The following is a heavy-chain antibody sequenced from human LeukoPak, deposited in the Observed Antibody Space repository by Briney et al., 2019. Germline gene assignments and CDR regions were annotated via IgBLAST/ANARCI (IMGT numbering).Heavy chain of an antibody. CDR2: ISGAGGST. Sequence: GGSLRLSCAASGFTFSSYAMSWVRQAPGKGLEWVSAISGAGGSTYYYADSVKGRFTISRDNSKNTLFLQMNSLRAEDTALYYCARSRRIAAAVDYYFDYWGQGTLVTVSS. CDR1: GFTFSSYA. CDR3: ARSRRIAAAVDYYFDY. D-gene: IGHD6-25*01. J-gene: IGHJ4*02. V-gene: IGHV3-23*01.